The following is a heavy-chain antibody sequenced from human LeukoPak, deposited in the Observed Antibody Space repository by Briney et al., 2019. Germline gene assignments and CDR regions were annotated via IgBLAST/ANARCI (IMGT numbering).Heavy chain of an antibody. J-gene: IGHJ5*02. CDR1: GFTLSSYS. Sequence: PGGSLRLSCAASGFTLSSYSMNWVRQAPGKGLEWVSSISSSSSYIYYADSVKGRFTISRDNAKTSLYLQMNSLRAEDTAVYYCATQSPYYYDSSGYSKNWFDPWGQGTLVTVSS. CDR3: ATQSPYYYDSSGYSKNWFDP. D-gene: IGHD3-22*01. V-gene: IGHV3-21*01. CDR2: ISSSSSYI.